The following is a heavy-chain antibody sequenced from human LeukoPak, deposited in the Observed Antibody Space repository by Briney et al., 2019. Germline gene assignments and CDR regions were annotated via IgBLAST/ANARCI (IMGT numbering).Heavy chain of an antibody. CDR3: ARPFPSYRPKYYFDY. Sequence: GGSLRLSCAASGFTFSSYWMSWVRQAPGKGLEWVANIKEDGSDKYYVDSVKGRFTISRDNAKNSLYLQMNSLRAEDTAVYYCARPFPSYRPKYYFDYWGQGTLVTVSS. CDR2: IKEDGSDK. V-gene: IGHV3-7*01. D-gene: IGHD1-26*01. CDR1: GFTFSSYW. J-gene: IGHJ4*02.